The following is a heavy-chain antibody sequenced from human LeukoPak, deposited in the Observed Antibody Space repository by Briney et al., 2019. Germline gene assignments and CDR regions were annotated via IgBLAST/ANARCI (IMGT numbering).Heavy chain of an antibody. Sequence: SETLSLTCTVSGGSISSGSHYWSWIRQPAGKGLEWIGRIYTSGSTNYNPSLKSRVTISVDTSKNQFSLKLSSVTATDTAVYYCASLVPPGWFDPWGQGTLVTVSS. CDR2: IYTSGST. V-gene: IGHV4-61*02. CDR1: GGSISSGSHY. CDR3: ASLVPPGWFDP. D-gene: IGHD1-14*01. J-gene: IGHJ5*02.